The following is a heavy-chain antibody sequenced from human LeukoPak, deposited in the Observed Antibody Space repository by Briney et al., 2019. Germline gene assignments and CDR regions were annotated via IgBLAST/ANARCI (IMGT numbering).Heavy chain of an antibody. D-gene: IGHD6-19*01. Sequence: SETLSLTCAVYGGSFSGYYWSWIRQPPGKGLEWIGEINHSGSTNYNPSLKSRVTIAVDTSKNHFSLNLSSVTAADTAVYYCARGLGVAGPHSYYYYYYYMDVSGRRTTVTISS. J-gene: IGHJ6*03. V-gene: IGHV4-34*01. CDR2: INHSGST. CDR1: GGSFSGYY. CDR3: ARGLGVAGPHSYYYYYYYMDV.